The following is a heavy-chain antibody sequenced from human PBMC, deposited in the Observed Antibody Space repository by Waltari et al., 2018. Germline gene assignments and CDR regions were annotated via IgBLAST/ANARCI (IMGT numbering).Heavy chain of an antibody. CDR3: ARVNRESLIRGATIDS. Sequence: EVQLLESGGAFVRPGGSLRLSCAALGFSFRNYDMTWVRQAPGKGLEWVASINFSGGNTVYADSVKGRSNIARDNSKNTLSIQLDSLRLDDTAVYFCARVNRESLIRGATIDSWGQGTRVTVSS. CDR1: GFSFRNYD. J-gene: IGHJ4*02. V-gene: IGHV3-23*01. D-gene: IGHD3-10*01. CDR2: INFSGGNT.